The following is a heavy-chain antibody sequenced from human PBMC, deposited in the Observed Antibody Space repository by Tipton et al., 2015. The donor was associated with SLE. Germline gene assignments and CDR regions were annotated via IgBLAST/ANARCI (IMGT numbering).Heavy chain of an antibody. CDR1: GGSISSFDYH. Sequence: LRLSCTVSGGSISSFDYHWAWIRQPPGMGLVWIGSIDYSGITDYNPSLRGRVTISLDTSRNQFSLHLTSVTAADTGVYYCASPPDYWGQGTLVTASS. J-gene: IGHJ4*02. CDR3: ASPPDY. CDR2: IDYSGIT. V-gene: IGHV4-39*07.